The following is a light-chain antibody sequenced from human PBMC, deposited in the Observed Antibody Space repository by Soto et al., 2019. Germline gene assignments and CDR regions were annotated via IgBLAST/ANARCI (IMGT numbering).Light chain of an antibody. V-gene: IGKV3-15*01. CDR2: DAS. CDR1: QTVYNN. CDR3: QQYNIWPPKFI. J-gene: IGKJ2*01. Sequence: DIVMTQSPATLSASPGETVTLSCRASQTVYNNLAWYQQKPGQAPRLLIFDASTRATGLPARFSGSGSGTEFTLTISSRQSEDFAVYYCQQYNIWPPKFIFGQGTKLEI.